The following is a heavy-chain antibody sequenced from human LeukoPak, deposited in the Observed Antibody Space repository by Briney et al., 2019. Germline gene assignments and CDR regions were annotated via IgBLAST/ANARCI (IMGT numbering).Heavy chain of an antibody. J-gene: IGHJ4*02. CDR1: GFTFSSYW. CDR2: IKQDGSEK. V-gene: IGHV3-7*01. D-gene: IGHD3-22*01. CDR3: ARDWNYCYDSSGYYYDYFDY. Sequence: GGSLRLSCAASGFTFSSYWMSWVRQAPGKGLEWVANIKQDGSEKYYVDSAKGRFTISRDNAKNSLCLQMNSLRAEDTTVYYCARDWNYCYDSSGYYYDYFDYWGQGTLVTVSS.